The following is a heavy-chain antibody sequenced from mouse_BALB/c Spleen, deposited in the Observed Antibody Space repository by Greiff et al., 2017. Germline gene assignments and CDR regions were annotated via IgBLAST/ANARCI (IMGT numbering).Heavy chain of an antibody. CDR3: TRELTGAMDY. CDR1: GFTFSSYT. V-gene: IGHV5-6-4*01. CDR2: ISSGGSYT. Sequence: EVKLVESGGGLVKPGGSLKLSCAASGFTFSSYTMSWVRQTPEKRLEWVATISSGGSYTYYPDSVKGRFTISRDNAKNTLYLQMSSLKSEDTAMYYCTRELTGAMDYWGQGTSVTVSS. D-gene: IGHD4-1*01. J-gene: IGHJ4*01.